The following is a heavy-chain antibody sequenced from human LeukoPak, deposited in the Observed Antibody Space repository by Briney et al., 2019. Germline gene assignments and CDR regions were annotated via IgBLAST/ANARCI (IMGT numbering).Heavy chain of an antibody. CDR3: ARLDSSGPNDY. CDR1: GGSISSSSYY. Sequence: PSETLSLTCTVSGGSISSSSYYWGWIRQPPGKGLEWIGNIYYSGSTYYNPSLKSRVTISVDTSKNQLSLELTSVTAADTAVYYCARLDSSGPNDYWGQGTLVIVSS. CDR2: IYYSGST. D-gene: IGHD6-19*01. V-gene: IGHV4-39*01. J-gene: IGHJ4*02.